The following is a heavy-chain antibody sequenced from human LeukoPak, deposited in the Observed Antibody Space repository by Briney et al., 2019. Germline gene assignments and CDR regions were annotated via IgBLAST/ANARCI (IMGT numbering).Heavy chain of an antibody. V-gene: IGHV3-23*01. CDR3: ARTYGDYAHLDF. CDR2: ISGNAART. J-gene: IGHJ4*02. CDR1: GFTFNNYA. D-gene: IGHD4-17*01. Sequence: PGGSLSLSCTASGFTFNNYAMTGVRPAPGKGLEWVSAISGNAARTYYTDAGKGRFTISRDNSKNTLYLQMNSLRAEATAIYYCARTYGDYAHLDFWGQGTLVTVSS.